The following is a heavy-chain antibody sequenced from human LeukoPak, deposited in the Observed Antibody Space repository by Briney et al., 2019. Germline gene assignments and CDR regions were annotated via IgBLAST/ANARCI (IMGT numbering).Heavy chain of an antibody. D-gene: IGHD3-10*01. Sequence: GESLKISCKGSGYSFTSYWIGWVRQMPGKGLEWMGIIYPGDSDTRDSPSFQGQVTISADKSISTAYLQWSSLKASDTAMYYCARRGDMVRGVIMKYAFDIWGQGTMVTVSS. CDR2: IYPGDSDT. J-gene: IGHJ3*02. CDR3: ARRGDMVRGVIMKYAFDI. CDR1: GYSFTSYW. V-gene: IGHV5-51*01.